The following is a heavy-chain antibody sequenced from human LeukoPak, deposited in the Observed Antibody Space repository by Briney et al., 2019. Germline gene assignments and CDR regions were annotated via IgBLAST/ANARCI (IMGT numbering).Heavy chain of an antibody. Sequence: GASVKVSYKSSVYTFTIYDINWVRQATGQGLEWMGWMNPNSGNTGYAQKFQGRVTMTRNTSISTAYMELSSLRSEDTAVYYCASALGYSYGSNYMDVWGKGTTVTVSS. CDR3: ASALGYSYGSNYMDV. J-gene: IGHJ6*03. V-gene: IGHV1-8*01. D-gene: IGHD5-18*01. CDR1: VYTFTIYD. CDR2: MNPNSGNT.